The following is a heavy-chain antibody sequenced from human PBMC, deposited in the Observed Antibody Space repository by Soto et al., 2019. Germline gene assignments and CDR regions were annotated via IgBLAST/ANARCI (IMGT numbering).Heavy chain of an antibody. CDR1: GFTSSGYP. Sequence: PGGSLRLSCAASGFTSSGYPMHWVRQAPGKGLEWVAVISYDGSNTYYADSVKGRFTISRDNSKNTLYLQRNSLRAEDAAVYYCARGGGYYDSSGYFSMDPFDYWGQGTLVTVSS. D-gene: IGHD3-22*01. J-gene: IGHJ4*02. CDR2: ISYDGSNT. V-gene: IGHV3-30-3*01. CDR3: ARGGGYYDSSGYFSMDPFDY.